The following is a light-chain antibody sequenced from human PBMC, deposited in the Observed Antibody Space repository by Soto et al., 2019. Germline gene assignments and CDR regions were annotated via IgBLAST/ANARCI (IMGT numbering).Light chain of an antibody. Sequence: QSALTQPASVSGSPGQSITISCTGTSSDVGGYNYVSWYQQHPGKAPKLMIYEVTDRPSGVSNRFSGSKSGNTASLTISGLQAEDEAEYYCSSYASSSTLVFGTGIKLTVL. CDR1: SSDVGGYNY. V-gene: IGLV2-14*01. CDR3: SSYASSSTLV. CDR2: EVT. J-gene: IGLJ1*01.